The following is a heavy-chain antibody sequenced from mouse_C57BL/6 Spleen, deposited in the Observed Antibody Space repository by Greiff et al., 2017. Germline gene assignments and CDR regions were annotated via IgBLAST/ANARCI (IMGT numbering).Heavy chain of an antibody. CDR2: INPNYGTT. V-gene: IGHV1-39*01. CDR1: GYSFTDYN. Sequence: EVQLQQSGPELVKPGASVQISCKASGYSFTDYNMNWVKQSNGKSLEWIGVINPNYGTTSYNQKFKGKATLTVDQSSSTAYMQLNSLTSEDSAVYYCARHYYGSSLYAMDYWGQGTSVTVSS. CDR3: ARHYYGSSLYAMDY. D-gene: IGHD1-1*01. J-gene: IGHJ4*01.